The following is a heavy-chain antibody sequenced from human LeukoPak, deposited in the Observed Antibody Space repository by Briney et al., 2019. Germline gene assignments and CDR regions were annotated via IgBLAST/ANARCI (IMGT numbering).Heavy chain of an antibody. D-gene: IGHD3-3*01. CDR2: IYYSGST. Sequence: PSETLSLTCAVYGGSFSGYYWSWIRQPPGKGLEWIGYIYYSGSTNYNPSLKSRVTISVDTSKNQFSLKLSSVTAADTAVYYCARGDITIFGVAPFDYWGQGTLVTVSS. V-gene: IGHV4-59*01. CDR3: ARGDITIFGVAPFDY. J-gene: IGHJ4*02. CDR1: GGSFSGYY.